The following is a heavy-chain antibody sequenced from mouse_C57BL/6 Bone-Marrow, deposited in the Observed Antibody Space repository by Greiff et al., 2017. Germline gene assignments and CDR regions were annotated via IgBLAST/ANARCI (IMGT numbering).Heavy chain of an antibody. CDR1: GYTFTSYW. Sequence: VQLQQPGAELVMPGASVKLSCKASGYTFTSYWMHWVKQRPGQGLEWIGVIDPSDSYTNYNQKFKGKSTLTVDKSSSTAYMQLSSLTSEDSAVYYCARSQLGHYFDYWGQGTTLTVSS. V-gene: IGHV1-69*01. D-gene: IGHD4-1*02. CDR2: IDPSDSYT. CDR3: ARSQLGHYFDY. J-gene: IGHJ2*01.